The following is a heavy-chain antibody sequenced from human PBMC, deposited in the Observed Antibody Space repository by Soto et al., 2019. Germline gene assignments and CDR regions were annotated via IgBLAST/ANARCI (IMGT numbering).Heavy chain of an antibody. CDR3: ARDRAVAGKRYFDL. V-gene: IGHV1-69*13. CDR1: GCTFSSYA. D-gene: IGHD6-19*01. Sequence: SVKVSCKASGCTFSSYAISWVRQAPGQGLEWMGGIIPIFGTANYAQKFQGRVTITADESTSTAYMELSSLRSEDTAVYYCARDRAVAGKRYFDLWGRGTLVTVSS. J-gene: IGHJ2*01. CDR2: IIPIFGTA.